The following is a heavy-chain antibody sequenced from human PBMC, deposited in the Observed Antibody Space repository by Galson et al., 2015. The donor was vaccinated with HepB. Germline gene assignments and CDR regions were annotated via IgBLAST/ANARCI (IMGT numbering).Heavy chain of an antibody. V-gene: IGHV4-59*01. CDR1: GGSISSYY. Sequence: ETLSLTCTVSGGSISSYYWSWIRQPPGKGLEWIGYIYYSGSTNYNPSLKSRVTISVDTSKNQFSLKLSSVTAADTAVYYCARGSARYYDFWSGKYYMDVWGKGTTVTVSS. D-gene: IGHD3-3*01. CDR2: IYYSGST. CDR3: ARGSARYYDFWSGKYYMDV. J-gene: IGHJ6*03.